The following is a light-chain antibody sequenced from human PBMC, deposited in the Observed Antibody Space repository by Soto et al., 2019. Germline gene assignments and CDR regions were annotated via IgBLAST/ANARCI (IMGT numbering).Light chain of an antibody. V-gene: IGKV3-20*01. Sequence: EIVLTQSPGTLSLSPGERATLSCRASQSVSSSYLAWYQQKPGRAPRLLIYGASSRATGIPDRFSGSGSGTDFSLTISRLEPEDFAVYYCQQYESSPRTFGQGTKLEIK. CDR3: QQYESSPRT. CDR1: QSVSSSY. CDR2: GAS. J-gene: IGKJ2*01.